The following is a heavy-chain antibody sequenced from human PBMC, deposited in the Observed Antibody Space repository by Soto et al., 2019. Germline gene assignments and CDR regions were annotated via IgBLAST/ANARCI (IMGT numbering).Heavy chain of an antibody. CDR2: ISYDGSNK. CDR1: GFTFSRYG. Sequence: QVQLVESGGGVGQPGRSMRLSCASSGFTFSRYGRHWVRQAPVKGLEWVAVISYDGSNKYYADSVKGRFTISRDNSKNTLYLQMNSLRAEDTAVYYCAKESAALIVVVTQTAYWGQGTMVTVSS. D-gene: IGHD2-21*02. CDR3: AKESAALIVVVTQTAY. J-gene: IGHJ4*02. V-gene: IGHV3-30*18.